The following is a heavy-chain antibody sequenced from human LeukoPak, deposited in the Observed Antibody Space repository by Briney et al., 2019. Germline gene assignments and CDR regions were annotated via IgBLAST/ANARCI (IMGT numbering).Heavy chain of an antibody. J-gene: IGHJ6*02. CDR1: GYTLTELS. Sequence: ASVKVSCKVSGYTLTELSMHWVRQAPGKGLEWMGGFDPEDGETIYAQKSQGRVTMTEDTSTDTAYMELNSLRSDDTAVYYCATDPGEIVPAAKGPRGDYCYGMDVWGQGTTVTVSS. V-gene: IGHV1-24*01. CDR2: FDPEDGET. CDR3: ATDPGEIVPAAKGPRGDYCYGMDV. D-gene: IGHD2-2*01.